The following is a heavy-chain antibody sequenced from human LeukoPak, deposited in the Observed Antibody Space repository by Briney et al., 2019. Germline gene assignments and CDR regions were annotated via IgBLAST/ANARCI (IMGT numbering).Heavy chain of an antibody. CDR3: ARSLTYYYYGSGTALDY. V-gene: IGHV4-39*01. Sequence: PSETLSLTCTVSGGSISSSSYYWGWIRQPPGKGLEWIGSIYYSGSTYYNPSLKSRVTISVDTSKNQFSLKLSSVTVADTAVYYCARSLTYYYYGSGTALDYWGQGTLVTVSS. CDR2: IYYSGST. J-gene: IGHJ4*02. D-gene: IGHD3-10*01. CDR1: GGSISSSSYY.